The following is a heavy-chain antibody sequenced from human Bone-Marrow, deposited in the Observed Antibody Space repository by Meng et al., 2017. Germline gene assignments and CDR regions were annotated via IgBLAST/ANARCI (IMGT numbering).Heavy chain of an antibody. CDR2: ISGGST. J-gene: IGHJ4*02. V-gene: IGHV3-38-3*01. CDR3: LPLIGVVVVAATRFLDY. D-gene: IGHD2-15*01. Sequence: GGSLRLSCAASGFTFSSYWMHWVRQAPGKGLEWVSSISGGSTYYADSRKGRFTISRDNSKNTLHLQMNSLRAEDTAVYYCLPLIGVVVVAATRFLDYWGQGTLVTVSS. CDR1: GFTFSSYW.